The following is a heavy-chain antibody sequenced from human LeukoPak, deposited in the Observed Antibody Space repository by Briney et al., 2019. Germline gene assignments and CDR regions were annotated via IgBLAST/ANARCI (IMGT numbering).Heavy chain of an antibody. J-gene: IGHJ4*02. Sequence: ASVKVSCKASGYTFTSYYMHWVRQAPGQGLEWMGIINPSGGSTSYAQKFQGRVTMTRDTSTSTVYMELSSLRFEDTAVYYCWILTSSYYFDYWGQGTLVTVSS. D-gene: IGHD3-9*01. CDR2: INPSGGST. V-gene: IGHV1-46*01. CDR1: GYTFTSYY. CDR3: WILTSSYYFDY.